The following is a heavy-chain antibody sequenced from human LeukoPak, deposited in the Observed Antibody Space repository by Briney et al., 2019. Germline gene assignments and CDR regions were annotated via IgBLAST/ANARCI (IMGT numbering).Heavy chain of an antibody. J-gene: IGHJ4*02. Sequence: PGGSLRLSCAASGSPFTDRYMDWVRQAPGKGLEWVGRTRNKANSYISEYAASVKGRFTISRDNSKNSLYLQMNSLKTEDTAVYYCARDFDYGDGFDFWGQGTLVTVSS. CDR2: TRNKANSYIS. CDR1: GSPFTDRY. V-gene: IGHV3-72*01. CDR3: ARDFDYGDGFDF. D-gene: IGHD4-17*01.